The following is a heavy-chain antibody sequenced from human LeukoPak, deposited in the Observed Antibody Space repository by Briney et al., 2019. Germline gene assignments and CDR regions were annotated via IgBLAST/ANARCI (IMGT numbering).Heavy chain of an antibody. CDR3: ARHDVAWNDVYWFDP. J-gene: IGHJ5*01. CDR2: ISSSGNAI. CDR1: GFTFSSYT. D-gene: IGHD1-1*01. V-gene: IGHV3-21*01. Sequence: KSGGSLRLSCAASGFTFSSYTMNWVRQAPGKGLEWVSSISSSGNAINYADSVKGRFTISRDNANNSLSLQMSSLRAEDTAVYYCARHDVAWNDVYWFDPWGQGTTVTVSS.